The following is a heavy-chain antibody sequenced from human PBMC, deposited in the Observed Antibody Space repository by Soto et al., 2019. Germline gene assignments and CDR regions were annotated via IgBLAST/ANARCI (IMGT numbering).Heavy chain of an antibody. V-gene: IGHV1-18*01. Sequence: GASGKVSCQASGYTFTRYGISWVRQAPGQGLEWMGWISAYNGNTNYAQKLQGRVTMTTDTSTSTAYMELRSLRSDDTAVYYCASFDYYGSGSYSYGMDVWGQGTTVTVSS. CDR1: GYTFTRYG. CDR3: ASFDYYGSGSYSYGMDV. D-gene: IGHD3-10*01. CDR2: ISAYNGNT. J-gene: IGHJ6*02.